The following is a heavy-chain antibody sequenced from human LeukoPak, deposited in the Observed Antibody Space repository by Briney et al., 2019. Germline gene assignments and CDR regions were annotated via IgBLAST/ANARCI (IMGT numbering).Heavy chain of an antibody. V-gene: IGHV1-18*01. CDR3: ASALRTGDNYFDY. CDR2: LSGYNGNT. CDR1: GYTFTNYG. Sequence: GASVKVSCKTSGYTFTNYGISWVRQAPGQGLEWMGWLSGYNGNTNYAQKLQGRVTMTTDTSTSTAYMELRSLRSDDTAVYYCASALRTGDNYFDYWGQGTLVTVSS. J-gene: IGHJ4*02. D-gene: IGHD1-1*01.